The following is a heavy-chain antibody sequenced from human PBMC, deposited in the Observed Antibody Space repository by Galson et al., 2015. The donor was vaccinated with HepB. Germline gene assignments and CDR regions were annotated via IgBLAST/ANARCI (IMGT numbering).Heavy chain of an antibody. Sequence: SLRLSCAASGFTFSSYSMNWVRQAPGKGLEWVSYISSSSSTIYYADSVKGRFTISRDNAKNSLYLQMNSLRDEDTAVYYCARDGYYYDSSGYYYYFDYWGQGTLVTVSS. J-gene: IGHJ4*02. V-gene: IGHV3-48*02. D-gene: IGHD3-22*01. CDR1: GFTFSSYS. CDR2: ISSSSSTI. CDR3: ARDGYYYDSSGYYYYFDY.